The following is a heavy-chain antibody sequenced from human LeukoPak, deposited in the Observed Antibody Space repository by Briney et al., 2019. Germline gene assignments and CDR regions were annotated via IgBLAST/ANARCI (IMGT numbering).Heavy chain of an antibody. CDR3: ARGGSSGCLDY. CDR1: GLTFSSYW. Sequence: GGSLRLSCAASGLTFSSYWMHWVRQAPGKRVLWVSRIKTDGSDTSYADSVKGRFTISRDNAKNTLYLQMNSMSAEDTAVYYCARGGSSGCLDYWGQGTLVTVSS. D-gene: IGHD6-19*01. V-gene: IGHV3-74*01. CDR2: IKTDGSDT. J-gene: IGHJ4*02.